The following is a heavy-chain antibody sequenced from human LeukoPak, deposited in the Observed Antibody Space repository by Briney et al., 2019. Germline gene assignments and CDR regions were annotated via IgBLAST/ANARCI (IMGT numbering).Heavy chain of an antibody. CDR1: GGSFSGYY. CDR3: ARVPPGTSHFDY. J-gene: IGHJ4*02. D-gene: IGHD1-7*01. Sequence: PSETLSLTCAVYGGSFSGYYWSWIRQPPGKGLEWIGYIYYSGSTKYNPSLKSRVTISVDTSKNQFSLKLSSVTAADTAVYYCARVPPGTSHFDYWGQGTLVTVSS. CDR2: IYYSGST. V-gene: IGHV4-59*01.